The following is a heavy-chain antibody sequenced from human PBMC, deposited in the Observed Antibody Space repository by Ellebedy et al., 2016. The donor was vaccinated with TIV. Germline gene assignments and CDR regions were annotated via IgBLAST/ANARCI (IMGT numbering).Heavy chain of an antibody. CDR2: IVGGGGGI. V-gene: IGHV3-23*01. CDR3: AKDRTPGDGYWVFDQ. J-gene: IGHJ4*02. CDR1: GFPFSRYA. Sequence: GESLKISCAASGFPFSRYAMTWVRQAPGKGLEWVSGIVGGGGGIFYADSVKGRFTISRDNSKSTVDLQMNSLRAEDTAVYYCAKDRTPGDGYWVFDQWGQGALVTVSS. D-gene: IGHD5-18*01.